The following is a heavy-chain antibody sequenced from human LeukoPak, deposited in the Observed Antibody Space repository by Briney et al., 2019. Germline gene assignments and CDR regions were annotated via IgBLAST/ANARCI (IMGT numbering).Heavy chain of an antibody. J-gene: IGHJ4*02. Sequence: GRSLRLSCAASGFTFDDYAMHWVRQAPGKGLEWVSGISWNSGSIGYAESVKGRFTISRDSAKNSLYLQMNSLRAEDMALYYCAAANRGYYESTSLSGYFDYWGQGTLVTVSS. D-gene: IGHD3-22*01. CDR2: ISWNSGSI. CDR3: AAANRGYYESTSLSGYFDY. V-gene: IGHV3-9*03. CDR1: GFTFDDYA.